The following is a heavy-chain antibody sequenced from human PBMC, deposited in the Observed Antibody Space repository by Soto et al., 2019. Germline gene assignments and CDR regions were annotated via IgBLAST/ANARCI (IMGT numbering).Heavy chain of an antibody. Sequence: EVQLVESGGGLVQPGGSLRLSCAASGFTFSSYWMHWVRQAPGKGLVWVSRLNSDGSSTSYADSVKGRFTISRDNAKNTRYLQMNSLRAEDTAVYYCARDRAARYWFDPWGQGTLVTVSS. CDR1: GFTFSSYW. J-gene: IGHJ5*02. D-gene: IGHD6-6*01. CDR3: ARDRAARYWFDP. CDR2: LNSDGSST. V-gene: IGHV3-74*01.